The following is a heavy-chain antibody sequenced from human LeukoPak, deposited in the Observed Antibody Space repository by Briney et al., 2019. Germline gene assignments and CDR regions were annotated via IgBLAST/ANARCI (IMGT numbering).Heavy chain of an antibody. Sequence: GGSLRLSCAASGFTFSSYGMHWVRQAPGKGLEWVAVISYDGSNKYYADSVKGRFTISRGNSKNTLYLQMNSLRAEDTAVYYCAKDYYGDYDAFDIWGQGTMVTVSS. CDR1: GFTFSSYG. CDR2: ISYDGSNK. CDR3: AKDYYGDYDAFDI. J-gene: IGHJ3*02. D-gene: IGHD4-17*01. V-gene: IGHV3-30*18.